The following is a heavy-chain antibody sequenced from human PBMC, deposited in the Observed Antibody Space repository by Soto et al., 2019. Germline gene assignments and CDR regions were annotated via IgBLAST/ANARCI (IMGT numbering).Heavy chain of an antibody. CDR2: ISSSSSTI. Sequence: GGSLRLSCAASGFTFSSYSMNWVRQAPGKGLEWVSYISSSSSTIYYADSAKGRFTISRDNAKNSLYLQMNSLRDEDTAVYYCARDPRGYCSSTSCYYYYYGMDVWGQGTTVTVSS. D-gene: IGHD2-2*01. V-gene: IGHV3-48*02. CDR3: ARDPRGYCSSTSCYYYYYGMDV. J-gene: IGHJ6*02. CDR1: GFTFSSYS.